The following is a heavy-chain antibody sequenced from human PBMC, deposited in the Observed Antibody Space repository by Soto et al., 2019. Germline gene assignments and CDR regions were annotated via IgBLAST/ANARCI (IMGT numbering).Heavy chain of an antibody. Sequence: EVQLVECGGGLVQPGRSLRLSCAASGFTFDDYAMHWVRQAPGKGLEWVSGISWNSDNIAYADSVKGRFTISRDSAKNSLYLQLTSLRPEDTALYYCAKDTYPGIAVAGTDFDYWGQGTLVTVSS. CDR1: GFTFDDYA. V-gene: IGHV3-9*01. CDR3: AKDTYPGIAVAGTDFDY. CDR2: ISWNSDNI. D-gene: IGHD6-19*01. J-gene: IGHJ4*02.